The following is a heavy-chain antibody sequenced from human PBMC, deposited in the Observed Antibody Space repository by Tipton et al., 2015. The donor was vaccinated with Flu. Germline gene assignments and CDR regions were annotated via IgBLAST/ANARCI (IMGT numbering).Heavy chain of an antibody. CDR2: IYHSGST. D-gene: IGHD4-11*01. CDR1: GDSIASDYF. J-gene: IGHJ5*02. V-gene: IGHV4-38-2*01. CDR3: ARRDYSNYVSEPKNWFDP. Sequence: LRLSCSVSGDSIASDYFWAWIRQPPGKGLEWIGNIYHSGSTYYNPSLKSRVIMSVEKSKNQFTLKLSSVTAADTAVYFCARRDYSNYVSEPKNWFDPWVEGNPGHRLL.